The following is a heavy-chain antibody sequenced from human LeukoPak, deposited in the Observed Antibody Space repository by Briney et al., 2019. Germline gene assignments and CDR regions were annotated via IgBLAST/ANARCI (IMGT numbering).Heavy chain of an antibody. V-gene: IGHV4-38-2*01. CDR2: MYHSGST. CDR1: GYSISSCYY. J-gene: IGHJ3*02. CDR3: ARVAASGTALDAFDR. Sequence: SETLSLTCAVSGYSISSCYYWGWIRQPPGKVLEWIGSMYHSGSTYFNPSLKSRFTISVDQSKNQFSLTLSSVSAADTAVDFCARVAASGTALDAFDRWGQGTMVTVSS. D-gene: IGHD6-13*01.